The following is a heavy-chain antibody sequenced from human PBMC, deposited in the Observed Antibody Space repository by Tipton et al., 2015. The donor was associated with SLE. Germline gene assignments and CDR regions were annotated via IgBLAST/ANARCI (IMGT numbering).Heavy chain of an antibody. J-gene: IGHJ4*02. CDR2: IKTDGSST. CDR1: GFTFSSYW. CDR3: ARPLTTDKYYFDY. Sequence: SLRLSCAASGFTFSSYWMHWVRQPPGKGLVWVSRIKTDGSSTSYADSVKGRFTISRDNTKNTLYLQMNSLRAEDTAVYYCARPLTTDKYYFDYWGQGTLVTASS. V-gene: IGHV3-74*01. D-gene: IGHD4-17*01.